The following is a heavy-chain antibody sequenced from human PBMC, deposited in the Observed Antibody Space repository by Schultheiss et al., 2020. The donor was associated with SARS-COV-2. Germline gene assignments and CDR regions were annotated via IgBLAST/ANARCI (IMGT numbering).Heavy chain of an antibody. CDR2: ISYDGSNK. CDR1: GFTFSSYA. D-gene: IGHD2-2*01. V-gene: IGHV3-30*07. J-gene: IGHJ4*02. Sequence: GESLKISCAASGFTFSSYAMSWVRQAPGKGLEWVAVISYDGSNKYYADSVKGRFTISRDNSKNTLYLQMNSLRAEDTAVYYCARERERIPAAMSDMTYYFDYWGQGTLVTVSS. CDR3: ARERERIPAAMSDMTYYFDY.